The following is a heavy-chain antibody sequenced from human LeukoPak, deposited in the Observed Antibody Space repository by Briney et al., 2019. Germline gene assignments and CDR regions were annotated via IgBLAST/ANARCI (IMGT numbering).Heavy chain of an antibody. CDR1: GFTVSSNY. V-gene: IGHV3-23*01. D-gene: IGHD3-10*01. Sequence: PGGSLRLSCAASGFTVSSNYMSWVRQAPGKGLEWVSAISGSGGSTYYADSVKGRFTISRDNSKNTLYLQMNSLRAEDTAVYYCAKDGSGSYYNVIYWGQGTLVTVSS. J-gene: IGHJ4*02. CDR3: AKDGSGSYYNVIY. CDR2: ISGSGGST.